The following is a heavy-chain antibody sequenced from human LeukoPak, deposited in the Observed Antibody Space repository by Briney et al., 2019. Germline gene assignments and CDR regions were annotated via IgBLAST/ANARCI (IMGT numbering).Heavy chain of an antibody. D-gene: IGHD2-2*01. CDR1: GFTFSNYA. J-gene: IGHJ4*02. CDR3: AKGAGDTSRWFDF. V-gene: IGHV3-23*01. Sequence: PGGSLRLSCVASGFTFSNYAMSWVRQAPGKGLEWVSVISGSGGTTYYADSVKGRFTISRDNSKNTLYLQMNSLRAEDTAVYYCAKGAGDTSRWFDFWGQGTLVTVSS. CDR2: ISGSGGTT.